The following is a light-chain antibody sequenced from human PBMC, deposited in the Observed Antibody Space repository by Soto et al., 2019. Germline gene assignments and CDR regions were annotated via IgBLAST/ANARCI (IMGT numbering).Light chain of an antibody. Sequence: EIVLTQSPATLSLSPGERATLSCRASQSVSSYLAWYQQKPGQAPRLLIYDASNRATGVPARFSGSGSGTDFTLTISSLEPEDFAVYYCQQRSNCPLTFGGGTKVEMK. CDR3: QQRSNCPLT. V-gene: IGKV3-11*01. J-gene: IGKJ4*01. CDR1: QSVSSY. CDR2: DAS.